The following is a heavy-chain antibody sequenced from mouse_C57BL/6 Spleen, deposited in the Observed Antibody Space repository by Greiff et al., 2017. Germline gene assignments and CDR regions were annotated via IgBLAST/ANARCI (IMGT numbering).Heavy chain of an antibody. V-gene: IGHV1-80*01. Sequence: QVQLKESGAELVKPGASVKISCKASGYAFSSYWMNWVKQRPGKGLEWIGQIYPGDGDTNYNGKFKGQATLTADKSSSTAYMQLSSLTSEDSAVYFCARRGRFDYYGSSTGYFDVWGTGTTVTVSS. CDR3: ARRGRFDYYGSSTGYFDV. J-gene: IGHJ1*03. D-gene: IGHD1-1*01. CDR2: IYPGDGDT. CDR1: GYAFSSYW.